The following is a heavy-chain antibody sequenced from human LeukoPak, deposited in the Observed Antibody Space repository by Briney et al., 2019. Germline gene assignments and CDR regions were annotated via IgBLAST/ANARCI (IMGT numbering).Heavy chain of an antibody. CDR1: GFTFSSYG. CDR3: AKVTRYYYGSGKGDDAFDI. CDR2: IRYDGSNK. Sequence: GGSLRLSCAASGFTFSSYGMHWVRQAPGKGLEWVAFIRYDGSNKYYADSVKGRFTISRDNSKNTPYLQMNSLRAEDTAVYYCAKVTRYYYGSGKGDDAFDIWGQGTMVTVSS. D-gene: IGHD3-10*01. V-gene: IGHV3-30*02. J-gene: IGHJ3*02.